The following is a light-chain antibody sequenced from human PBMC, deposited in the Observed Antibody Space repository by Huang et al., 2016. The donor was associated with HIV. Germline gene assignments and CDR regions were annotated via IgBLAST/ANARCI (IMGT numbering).Light chain of an antibody. CDR3: QQYNDLLRLT. Sequence: DIQMTQSPSSLSASVGDRVTITCQASQDISHYLSWYQQKPGKAPELLIYDASNLQIGVPTRFTGSGSGTHFTLTITSLQPEDIATYYCQQYNDLLRLTFGGGTKVEIK. J-gene: IGKJ4*01. V-gene: IGKV1-33*01. CDR1: QDISHY. CDR2: DAS.